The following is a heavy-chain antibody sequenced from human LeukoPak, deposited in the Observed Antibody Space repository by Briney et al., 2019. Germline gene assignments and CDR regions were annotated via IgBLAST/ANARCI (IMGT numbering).Heavy chain of an antibody. D-gene: IGHD3-10*01. Sequence: PSETLSLTCTVSGGSISSGGYYWSWIRQPPGKSLEWIGYIYHSGSTYYNPSLKSRVTISVDRSKNQFSLKLSSVTAADTAVYYCARRSYYGIDYWGQGTLVTVSS. V-gene: IGHV4-30-2*01. CDR1: GGSISSGGYY. CDR3: ARRSYYGIDY. J-gene: IGHJ4*02. CDR2: IYHSGST.